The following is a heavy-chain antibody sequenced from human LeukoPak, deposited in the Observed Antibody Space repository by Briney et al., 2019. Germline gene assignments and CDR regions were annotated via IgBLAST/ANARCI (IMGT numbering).Heavy chain of an antibody. CDR1: GFTFSSYA. J-gene: IGHJ3*02. CDR2: ISGSGGST. V-gene: IGHV3-23*01. D-gene: IGHD2-15*01. Sequence: PGGSLRLSCAASGFTFSSYAMSWVRQAPGKGLEWVSAISGSGGSTYYADSVKGRFTISRDNSKNTLYLQMNSLRAEDTAVYYCAKDTQYCSGGSWYPDAFDIWGQGTMVTVSS. CDR3: AKDTQYCSGGSWYPDAFDI.